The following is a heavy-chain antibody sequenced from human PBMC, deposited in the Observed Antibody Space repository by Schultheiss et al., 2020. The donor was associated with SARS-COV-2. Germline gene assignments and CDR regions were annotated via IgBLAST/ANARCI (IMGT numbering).Heavy chain of an antibody. J-gene: IGHJ6*03. CDR2: LSGTGGST. CDR3: ARDRAYSDYYYYYMDV. Sequence: GGSLRLSCEASGFSFSNYAMSWVRQAPGKGLEWVSALSGTGGSTYYADSVKGRFTISRDNAKNSLYLQMNSLRAEDTAVYYCARDRAYSDYYYYYMDVWGKGTTVTVSS. CDR1: GFSFSNYA. D-gene: IGHD4-11*01. V-gene: IGHV3-23*01.